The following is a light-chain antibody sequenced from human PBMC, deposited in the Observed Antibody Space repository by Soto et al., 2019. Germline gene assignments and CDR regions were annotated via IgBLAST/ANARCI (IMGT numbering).Light chain of an antibody. V-gene: IGKV3-15*01. CDR3: QQYNNWPPWT. CDR1: QSVSSN. Sequence: DIVLTQSPGTPSLSPGERASLSCRASQSVSSNLAWYQQKPGQAPRLLIYGASTRATGIPARFSGSGSGTEFTLTISSLQSEDFAVYYCQQYNNWPPWTFGQGTKVDIK. CDR2: GAS. J-gene: IGKJ1*01.